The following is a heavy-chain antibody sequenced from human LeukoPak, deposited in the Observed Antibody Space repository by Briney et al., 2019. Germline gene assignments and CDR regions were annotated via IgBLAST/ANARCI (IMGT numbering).Heavy chain of an antibody. Sequence: GESLKISCKGSGPLFTNHWIGWVRQMPGKGLEWMGIIYPEDSDTRYSPSFRGRVTISVDKSENTAYLQWSSLKASDTAIYYRMRHVPAGDKTSWCDYWGQGILVTVSS. J-gene: IGHJ4*02. CDR1: GPLFTNHW. D-gene: IGHD2-2*01. V-gene: IGHV5-51*01. CDR2: IYPEDSDT. CDR3: MRHVPAGDKTSWCDY.